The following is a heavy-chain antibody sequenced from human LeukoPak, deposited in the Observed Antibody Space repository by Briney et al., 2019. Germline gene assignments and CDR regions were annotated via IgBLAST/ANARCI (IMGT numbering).Heavy chain of an antibody. CDR3: ARDRNNWFDP. J-gene: IGHJ5*02. CDR1: GGSFSGYY. V-gene: IGHV4-34*01. Sequence: SETLSLTCAVYGGSFSGYYWSWIRQPPGKGLEWIGEINHSGSTNYNPSLKSRVTISVDTSKNQFSLKLSSVTAADTAVYYCARDRNNWFDPWGQGTLVTVSS. CDR2: INHSGST.